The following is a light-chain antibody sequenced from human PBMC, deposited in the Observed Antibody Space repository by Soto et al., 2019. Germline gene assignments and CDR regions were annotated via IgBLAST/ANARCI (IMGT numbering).Light chain of an antibody. V-gene: IGLV2-14*01. CDR1: SSDVGSYKY. Sequence: QSALTQPASVSGSPGQSITMSCTGSSSDVGSYKYVSWYQQHPGKAPKLIIYEVSNRPSGVSNRFSGSKSGNMASLTISGPQAEDEADYYCSSYTSRSTLVFGGGTQLTVL. CDR2: EVS. CDR3: SSYTSRSTLV. J-gene: IGLJ3*02.